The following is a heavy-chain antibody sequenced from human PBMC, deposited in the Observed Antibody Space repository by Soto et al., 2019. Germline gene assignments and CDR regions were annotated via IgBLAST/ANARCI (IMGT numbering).Heavy chain of an antibody. CDR1: GFTFSSYA. Sequence: EVQLLESGGGLVQPGGSLRLSCAASGFTFSSYAMSWVRQAPGKGLEWVSAISGSGGSTYYADSVKGRFTISRDNSKNTLYLQMNSLRAEDTAVYYCATKGGRAVSVDYWGQGTLVTVSS. J-gene: IGHJ4*02. CDR3: ATKGGRAVSVDY. CDR2: ISGSGGST. D-gene: IGHD2-15*01. V-gene: IGHV3-23*01.